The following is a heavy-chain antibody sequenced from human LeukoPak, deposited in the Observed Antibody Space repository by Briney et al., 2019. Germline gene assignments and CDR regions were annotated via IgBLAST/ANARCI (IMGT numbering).Heavy chain of an antibody. CDR2: ISYDGSNK. J-gene: IGHJ5*02. D-gene: IGHD3-22*01. CDR3: ARSGYYYDSSGSSS. CDR1: GFTFSSYA. V-gene: IGHV3-30*14. Sequence: PGGSLRLSCAASGFTFSSYAMPWVRQAPGKGLEWVAVISYDGSNKYYADSVKGRFTISRDNSRSTLYLQMDSLRVEDTAVYYCARSGYYYDSSGSSSWGQGTLVTVSS.